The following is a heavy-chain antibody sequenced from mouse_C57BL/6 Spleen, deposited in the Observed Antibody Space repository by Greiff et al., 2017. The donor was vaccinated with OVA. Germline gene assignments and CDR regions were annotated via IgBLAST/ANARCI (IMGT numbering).Heavy chain of an antibody. J-gene: IGHJ3*01. V-gene: IGHV3-6*01. CDR1: GYSITSGYY. CDR3: ARGDDYDVGFAY. D-gene: IGHD2-4*01. CDR2: ISYDGSN. Sequence: EVKLMESGPGLVKPSQSLSLTCSVTGYSITSGYYWNWIRQFPGNKLEWMGYISYDGSNNYNPSLKNRISITRDTSKNQFFLKLNSVTTEDTATYYCARGDDYDVGFAYWGQGTLVTVSA.